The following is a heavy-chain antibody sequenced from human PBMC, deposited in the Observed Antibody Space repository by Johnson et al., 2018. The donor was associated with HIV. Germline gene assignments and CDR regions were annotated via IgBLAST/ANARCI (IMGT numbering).Heavy chain of an antibody. CDR3: TRIWSSAGAFDI. J-gene: IGHJ3*02. D-gene: IGHD3-3*01. CDR1: GFTFSSYA. CDR2: IRSTAYGGTT. V-gene: IGHV3-49*04. Sequence: VLLVESGGGVVQPGGSLRLSCAASGFTFSSYAMHWVRQAPGKGLEWVGFIRSTAYGGTTEYAASVKGRFTISRDDSRSIAYLQMNSLKTEDTAVYYCTRIWSSAGAFDIWGQGTMVTVSS.